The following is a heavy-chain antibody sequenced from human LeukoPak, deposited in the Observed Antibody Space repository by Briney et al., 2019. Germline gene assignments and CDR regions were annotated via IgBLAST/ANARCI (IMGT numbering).Heavy chain of an antibody. CDR2: ISSGSTYI. CDR1: GFTFSSYS. Sequence: GGSLRLSCAASGFTFSSYSMNWVRQAPGKGLEWVSSISSGSTYIYYAGSLKGRFTISRDNAKNSLYLQMNSLRAEDTAVYYCAARDSYGSGSYPIDYWGQGTLVTVSS. CDR3: AARDSYGSGSYPIDY. V-gene: IGHV3-21*01. D-gene: IGHD3-10*01. J-gene: IGHJ4*02.